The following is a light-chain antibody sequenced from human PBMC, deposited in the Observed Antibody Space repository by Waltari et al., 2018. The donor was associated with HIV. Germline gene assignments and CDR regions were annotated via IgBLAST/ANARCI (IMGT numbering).Light chain of an antibody. CDR1: QSVSSD. J-gene: IGKJ1*01. CDR3: QHYTSSPTWT. Sequence: IVLTQSPGTLSLSPGERATFSCRASQSVSSDLAWYHQRPGQAPRLLIYGASTRATGIPDRFSGSGSGTDFILTINSLEPEDFAVYYCQHYTSSPTWTFGQGTKVEIK. V-gene: IGKV3-20*01. CDR2: GAS.